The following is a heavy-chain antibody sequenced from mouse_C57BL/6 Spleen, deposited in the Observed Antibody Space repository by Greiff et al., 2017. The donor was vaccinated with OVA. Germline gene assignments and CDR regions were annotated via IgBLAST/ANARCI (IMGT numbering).Heavy chain of an antibody. CDR3: ARQNGNFDY. CDR2: ISSGGSYT. CDR1: GFTFSSYG. D-gene: IGHD2-1*01. V-gene: IGHV5-6*01. Sequence: EVQLMESGGDLVKPGGSLKLSCAASGFTFSSYGMSWVRQTPDKRLEWVATISSGGSYTYYPDSVKGRFTISRDNAKNTLYLQMSSLKSEDTAMYYCARQNGNFDYWGQGTTLTVSS. J-gene: IGHJ2*01.